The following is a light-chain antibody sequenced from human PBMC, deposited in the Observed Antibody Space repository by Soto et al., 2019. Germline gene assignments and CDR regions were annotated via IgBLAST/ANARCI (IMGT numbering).Light chain of an antibody. J-gene: IGLJ1*01. CDR3: AAWDDSLGGV. CDR2: YDS. Sequence: QLVLTQPPSASGTPGQRVTISCSGSSSNIGSNAVHWYQQLPGAAPKVLIYYDSQRPSGVPDRFSGSKSGTSASLAISGLQSEDEADYYCAAWDDSLGGVFGTGTKLTVL. V-gene: IGLV1-44*01. CDR1: SSNIGSNA.